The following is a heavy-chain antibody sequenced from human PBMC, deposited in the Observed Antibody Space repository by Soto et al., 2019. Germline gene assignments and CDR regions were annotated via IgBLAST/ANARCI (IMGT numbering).Heavy chain of an antibody. CDR2: IYYTGST. D-gene: IGHD6-6*01. CDR1: GGSINTYY. V-gene: IGHV4-59*01. Sequence: SETLSLTCTVSGGSINTYYWSWIRQPPGKGLEWIGYIYYTGSTNYNPSLKSRVTISIDTSKSQFSLKLSSVTAADTAVYYCARAGAARYFDYWGQETLVTVSS. CDR3: ARAGAARYFDY. J-gene: IGHJ4*02.